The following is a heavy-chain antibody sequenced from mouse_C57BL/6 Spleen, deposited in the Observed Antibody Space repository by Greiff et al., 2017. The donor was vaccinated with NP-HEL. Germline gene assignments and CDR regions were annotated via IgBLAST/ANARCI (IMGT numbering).Heavy chain of an antibody. Sequence: QVQLKQSGAELVKPGASVKMSCKASGYTFTTYPIEWMKQNHGKSLEWIGNFHPYNDATKYNEKFKGKATLTVEKSSSTVYLELSRLTSDDSAVYYCARGDYDGAWFAYWGQGTLVTVSA. J-gene: IGHJ3*01. CDR1: GYTFTTYP. D-gene: IGHD2-4*01. V-gene: IGHV1-47*01. CDR3: ARGDYDGAWFAY. CDR2: FHPYNDAT.